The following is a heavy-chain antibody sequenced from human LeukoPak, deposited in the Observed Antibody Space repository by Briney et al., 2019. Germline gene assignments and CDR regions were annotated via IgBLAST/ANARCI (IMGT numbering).Heavy chain of an antibody. CDR3: ARARTGKSYYYMDV. D-gene: IGHD1-1*01. CDR2: ISSSGSTI. Sequence: GGSLRLSCAASGSTFSDYYMSWIRQAPGKGLEWVSYISSSGSTIYYADSVKGRFTISRDNAKNSLYLQMNSLRAEDTAVYYCARARTGKSYYYMDVWGKGTTVTVSS. V-gene: IGHV3-11*04. J-gene: IGHJ6*03. CDR1: GSTFSDYY.